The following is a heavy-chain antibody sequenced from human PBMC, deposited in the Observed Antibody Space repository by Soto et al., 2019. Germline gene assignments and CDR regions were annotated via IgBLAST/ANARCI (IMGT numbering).Heavy chain of an antibody. D-gene: IGHD3-3*01. CDR1: GFTFSSYA. J-gene: IGHJ4*02. V-gene: IGHV3-23*01. CDR3: AKDSILRFLEWLSLTYFDY. CDR2: ISGSGGST. Sequence: PGVSLRLSCAACGFTFSSYAMSWVRQAPGKGLEWVSAISGSGGSTYYADSVKGRFTISRDNSKNTLYLQMNSLRAEDTAVYYCAKDSILRFLEWLSLTYFDYWGQGTLVTVSS.